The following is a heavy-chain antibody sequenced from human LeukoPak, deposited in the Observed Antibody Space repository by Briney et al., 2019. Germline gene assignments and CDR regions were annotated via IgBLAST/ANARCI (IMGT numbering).Heavy chain of an antibody. CDR1: GASITSNTYF. CDR3: ARGLVDYELPKGYIDY. V-gene: IGHV4-39*07. D-gene: IGHD4-17*01. J-gene: IGHJ4*02. CDR2: ISYSKSA. Sequence: PSETLSLTCTVSGASITSNTYFWDWIRQPPGKGLEWIGTISYSKSASYNTSLKSRVTISVDTSKSQFSLKLRSVTAADTAVYFCARGLVDYELPKGYIDYSGQGTLITVSS.